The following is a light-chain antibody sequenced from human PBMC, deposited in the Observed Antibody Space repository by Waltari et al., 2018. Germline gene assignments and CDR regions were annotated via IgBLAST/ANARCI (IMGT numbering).Light chain of an antibody. Sequence: QSVLTQPPSVSAAPGQRVTISCSGGSSNIGNNAVSWYQQFPGTTPKLPITDNNKRPFGIPDRFSGSKSGTSATRGITGLQTGDEADYYCATWDSRLSVVVFGGGTKVTVL. V-gene: IGLV1-51*01. CDR3: ATWDSRLSVVV. CDR1: SSNIGNNA. J-gene: IGLJ3*02. CDR2: DNN.